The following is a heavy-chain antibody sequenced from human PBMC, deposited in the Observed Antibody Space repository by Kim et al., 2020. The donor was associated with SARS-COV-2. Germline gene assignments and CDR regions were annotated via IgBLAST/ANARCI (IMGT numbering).Heavy chain of an antibody. CDR3: ARLRAEQLYDY. CDR1: GGSFSGYY. J-gene: IGHJ4*02. V-gene: IGHV4-34*01. Sequence: SETLSLTCAVYGGSFSGYYWSWIRQPPGKGLEWIGEINHSGSTNYNPSLKSRVTISVDTSKNQFSLKLSSVTAADTAVYYCARLRAEQLYDYWGQGTLVTVSS. CDR2: INHSGST. D-gene: IGHD6-6*01.